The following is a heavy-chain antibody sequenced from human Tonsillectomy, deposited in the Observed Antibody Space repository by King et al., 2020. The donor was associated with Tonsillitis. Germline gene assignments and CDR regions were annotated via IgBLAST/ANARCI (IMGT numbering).Heavy chain of an antibody. D-gene: IGHD2/OR15-2a*01. V-gene: IGHV5-51*01. CDR1: GYKFSIYW. CDR3: ASHVSPRDYLRSTSTHS. J-gene: IGHJ4*02. Sequence: VQLVESGAEVKKPGESLKISCTGSGYKFSIYWIGWVRQMPGKGLEWMEIIFPADSDTKYNPSFEGQVTISADKSISTAYLQWNSLKASDNAIYYCASHVSPRDYLRSTSTHSWGQGTLFTVSS. CDR2: IFPADSDT.